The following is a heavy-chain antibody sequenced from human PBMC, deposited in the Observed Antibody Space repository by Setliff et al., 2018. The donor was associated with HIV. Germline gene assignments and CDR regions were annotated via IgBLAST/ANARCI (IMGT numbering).Heavy chain of an antibody. V-gene: IGHV3-21*04. CDR3: ARDSYGGKIHYYMDV. D-gene: IGHD2-15*01. CDR1: GFSFSTYS. CDR2: ISSSSTYI. J-gene: IGHJ6*03. Sequence: PGGSLRLSCVASGFSFSTYSMNWVRQAPGKGLEWIPSISSSSTYIDYADSVKGRFTISRDNAKNSLYLQMNSLRAEDTAVYYCARDSYGGKIHYYMDVWGKGTTVTVSS.